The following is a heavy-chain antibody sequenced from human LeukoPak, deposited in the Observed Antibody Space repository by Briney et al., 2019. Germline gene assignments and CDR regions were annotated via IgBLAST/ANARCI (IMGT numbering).Heavy chain of an antibody. CDR3: AREYMVRGVMFDY. CDR1: GGSISSYY. J-gene: IGHJ4*02. Sequence: SETLSLTCTVSGGSISSYYWGWIRQPPGKGLEWIGRIYTSGSTNYNPSLKSRVTISVDTSKNQFSLKLSSVTAADTAVYYCAREYMVRGVMFDYWGQGTLVTVSS. V-gene: IGHV4-4*08. CDR2: IYTSGST. D-gene: IGHD3-10*01.